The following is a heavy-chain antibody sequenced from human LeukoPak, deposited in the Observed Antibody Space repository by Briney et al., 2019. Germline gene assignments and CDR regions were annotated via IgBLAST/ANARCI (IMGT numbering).Heavy chain of an antibody. V-gene: IGHV3-11*06. CDR1: GFTFSDYY. CDR3: ARGEGVTNY. J-gene: IGHJ4*02. Sequence: GGSLRLSCAASGFTFSDYYMSWIRQAPGKGLEWVLYISSSSSYTNYADSVRGRFTISRDNAKNSLYLQMNSLRAEDTAVYYCARGEGVTNYWGQGTLVTVSS. D-gene: IGHD5-18*01. CDR2: ISSSSSYT.